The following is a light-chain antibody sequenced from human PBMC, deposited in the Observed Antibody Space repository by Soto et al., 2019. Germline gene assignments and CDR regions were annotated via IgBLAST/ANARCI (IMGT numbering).Light chain of an antibody. CDR3: CSLTTSHTYV. CDR1: TNDIGSYNY. Sequence: QSALTQPASVSGSPGQSITLSCAGTTNDIGSYNYVSWFQQHPGEAPKLIIFEVTHRPSGISTRFSGSKSGNSASLTISGLQADDEADYYCCSLTTSHTYVFGSGTKLTVL. V-gene: IGLV2-14*01. CDR2: EVT. J-gene: IGLJ1*01.